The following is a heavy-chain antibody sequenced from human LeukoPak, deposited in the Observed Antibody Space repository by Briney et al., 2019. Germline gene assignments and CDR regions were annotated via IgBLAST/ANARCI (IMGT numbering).Heavy chain of an antibody. CDR2: ISSSSSTI. CDR3: AKDRPIDY. CDR1: GFTISSYS. Sequence: PGGSLRLSCAASGFTISSYSMNWVRQAPGKGLEWVSYISSSSSTIYYADSVKGRFTISRDNAKNSLYMQMNSLRAEDTAVYYCAKDRPIDYWGQGTLVTVSS. J-gene: IGHJ4*02. V-gene: IGHV3-48*01.